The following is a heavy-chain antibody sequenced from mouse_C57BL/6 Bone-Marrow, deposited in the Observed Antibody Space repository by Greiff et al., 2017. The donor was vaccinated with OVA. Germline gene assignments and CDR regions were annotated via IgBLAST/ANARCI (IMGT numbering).Heavy chain of an antibody. CDR1: GYTFTSYW. CDR3: ARSHIRDYYAMDY. J-gene: IGHJ4*01. Sequence: VQLQQPGAELVKPGASVKLSCKTSGYTFTSYWMHWVKQRPGRGLEWIGRIDPNSGGTKYNQKFKSKATLTVDKPSSTAYMQLSSLTSEDSAVYHCARSHIRDYYAMDYWGQGTSVTVSS. V-gene: IGHV1-72*01. CDR2: IDPNSGGT.